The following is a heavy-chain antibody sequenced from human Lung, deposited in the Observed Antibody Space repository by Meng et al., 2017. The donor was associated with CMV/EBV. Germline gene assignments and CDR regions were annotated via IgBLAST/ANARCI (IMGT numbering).Heavy chain of an antibody. V-gene: IGHV3-30*04. D-gene: IGHD3-3*01. J-gene: IGHJ6*01. CDR2: VSYDGSHK. Sequence: SCAASGFTFSSSAMHWVRQAPGKGLEWVAVVSYDGSHKYYADSVKGRFTISRDNSKNSLYLQMNSLRPEDTAVYYCARGIKEWSYFYYHAMDVWXQG. CDR1: GFTFSSSA. CDR3: ARGIKEWSYFYYHAMDV.